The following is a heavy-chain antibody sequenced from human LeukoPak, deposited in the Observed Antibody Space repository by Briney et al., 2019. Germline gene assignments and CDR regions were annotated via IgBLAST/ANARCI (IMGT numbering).Heavy chain of an antibody. CDR1: GFTFSGSA. Sequence: PGGSLRLSCAASGFTFSGSAMHWVRQAPGKGLEWVSLIYSDGRTYYADSVKGRCTISRDGSKNTLYLQMNSLRVEDTAVYYCARGLFLSGYLDAFDIWGQGTVVTVSS. CDR2: IYSDGRT. D-gene: IGHD3-22*01. J-gene: IGHJ3*02. V-gene: IGHV3-53*01. CDR3: ARGLFLSGYLDAFDI.